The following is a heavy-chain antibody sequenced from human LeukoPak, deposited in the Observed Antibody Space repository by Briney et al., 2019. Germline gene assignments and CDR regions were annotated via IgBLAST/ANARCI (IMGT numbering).Heavy chain of an antibody. J-gene: IGHJ4*02. CDR1: GFSFSNVW. V-gene: IGHV3-15*01. CDR3: TTQGCSGGGCYYDY. Sequence: PGGSLRLSCVASGFSFSNVWMSWVRQAPGKGLEWVGRIKSKIGDGTTDSAAPVKGRFTISRDDSKNTLYLQMNSLKTEDTAVYYCTTQGCSGGGCYYDYWGQGTLVIVSS. CDR2: IKSKIGDGTT. D-gene: IGHD2-15*01.